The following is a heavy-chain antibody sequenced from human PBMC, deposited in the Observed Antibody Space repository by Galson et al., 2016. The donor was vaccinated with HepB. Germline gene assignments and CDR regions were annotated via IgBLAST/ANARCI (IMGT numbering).Heavy chain of an antibody. D-gene: IGHD6-19*01. CDR3: AWALVRMAVAPLCF. CDR2: VNGGNGFT. Sequence: SVKVSCKASGYIFTEYGIHWVRQAPGQRLEWLGRVNGGNGFTKYSQKFQGRVTITRDTPATTAYMELRSLSSEDTADYYCAWALVRMAVAPLCFWGQGTLVTVSS. CDR1: GYIFTEYG. J-gene: IGHJ4*02. V-gene: IGHV1-3*01.